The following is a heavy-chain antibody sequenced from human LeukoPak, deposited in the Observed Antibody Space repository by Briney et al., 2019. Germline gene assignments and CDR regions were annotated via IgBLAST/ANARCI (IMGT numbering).Heavy chain of an antibody. CDR2: FSAETGNT. CDR3: AKARRLGSDWDKDAFDI. Sequence: PGGSLRLSCAASGFTFSSYGMTWVRQAPGKGLEWVSVFSAETGNTYYADSVKGRFTISKDNSKNTLYLQITSPRAEDTAVSYCAKARRLGSDWDKDAFDIWGQGTMVTVSS. D-gene: IGHD6-19*01. CDR1: GFTFSSYG. J-gene: IGHJ3*02. V-gene: IGHV3-23*01.